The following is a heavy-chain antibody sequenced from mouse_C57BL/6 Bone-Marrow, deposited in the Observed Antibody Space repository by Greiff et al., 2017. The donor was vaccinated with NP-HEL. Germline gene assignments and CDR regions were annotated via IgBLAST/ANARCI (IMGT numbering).Heavy chain of an antibody. CDR1: GYAFSSSW. CDR3: APITTVVAPFAY. CDR2: INPSSGYT. D-gene: IGHD1-1*01. Sequence: VQRVESGPELVNPGASVKISCKASGYAFSSSWMNWVKQRPGKGLEWIGYINPSSGYTKYNQKFKDKATLTADKSSSTAYMQLSSLTYEDSAVYYCAPITTVVAPFAYWGQGTLVTVSA. V-gene: IGHV1-7*01. J-gene: IGHJ3*01.